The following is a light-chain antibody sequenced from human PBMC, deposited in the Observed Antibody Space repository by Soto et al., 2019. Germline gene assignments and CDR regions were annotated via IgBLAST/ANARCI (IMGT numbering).Light chain of an antibody. V-gene: IGLV3-21*02. CDR1: NIESKS. CDR2: DDS. Sequence: SYELTQPPSVSVAPGQTARITCGENNIESKSVHWYQQKAGQAPVLVVHDDSDRPSGIPERFSGSNSGNTATLTISRVEAGDEADYYCQVLDTGSDHVVFGGGTKLTVL. J-gene: IGLJ2*01. CDR3: QVLDTGSDHVV.